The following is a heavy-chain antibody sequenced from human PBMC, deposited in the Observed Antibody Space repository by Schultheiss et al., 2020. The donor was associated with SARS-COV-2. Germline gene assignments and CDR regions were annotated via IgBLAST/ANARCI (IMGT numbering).Heavy chain of an antibody. D-gene: IGHD2/OR15-2a*01. CDR1: GFTFGDYA. V-gene: IGHV3-53*01. CDR3: AREGIDDGYFDY. J-gene: IGHJ4*02. CDR2: IATGGNI. Sequence: GGSLRLSCTASGFTFGDYAMSWFRQAPGKGLEWVSKIATGGNINYADSVKGRFTISRDKSTNTLFLQMNNLRVEDTAVYYCAREGIDDGYFDYWGQGTLVTVSS.